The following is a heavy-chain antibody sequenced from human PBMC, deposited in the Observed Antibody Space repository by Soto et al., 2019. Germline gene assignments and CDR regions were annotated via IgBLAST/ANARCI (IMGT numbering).Heavy chain of an antibody. CDR2: INHSGST. Sequence: SETLSLTCAVYGGSFSGYYWSWIRQPPGKGLEWIGEINHSGSTNYNPSLKSRVTISVDTSKNQFSLKLSSVTAADTAVYYCAMNYYGSGSYYKYYFDYWGQGTLVTVSS. D-gene: IGHD3-10*01. V-gene: IGHV4-34*01. CDR3: AMNYYGSGSYYKYYFDY. J-gene: IGHJ4*02. CDR1: GGSFSGYY.